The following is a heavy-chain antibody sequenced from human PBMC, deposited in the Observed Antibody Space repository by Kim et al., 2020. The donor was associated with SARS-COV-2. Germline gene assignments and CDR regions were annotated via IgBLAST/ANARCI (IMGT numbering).Heavy chain of an antibody. J-gene: IGHJ6*02. V-gene: IGHV4-34*01. CDR3: ARGRSSYGSYYYGMDV. D-gene: IGHD5-18*01. Sequence: LKSRVTISVDTSKNQFSLKLSSVTAADTAVYYCARGRSSYGSYYYGMDVWGQGTTVTVSS.